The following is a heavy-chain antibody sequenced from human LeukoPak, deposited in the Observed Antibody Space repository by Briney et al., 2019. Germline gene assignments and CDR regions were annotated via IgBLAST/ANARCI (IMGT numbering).Heavy chain of an antibody. CDR2: INPNSGGT. V-gene: IGHV1-2*06. D-gene: IGHD6-13*01. CDR1: GYTLTGYY. CDR3: ARVAGIAAAGKRVDY. J-gene: IGHJ4*02. Sequence: GASVKVSCKASGYTLTGYYMHWVRQAPGQGLEWMGRINPNSGGTNYAQKFQGRVTMTRDTSISTAYMELSRLRSDDTAVYYCARVAGIAAAGKRVDYWGQGTLVTVSS.